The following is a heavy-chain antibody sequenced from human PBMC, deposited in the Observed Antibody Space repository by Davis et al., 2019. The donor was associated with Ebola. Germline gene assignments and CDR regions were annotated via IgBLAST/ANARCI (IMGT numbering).Heavy chain of an antibody. D-gene: IGHD3-3*01. CDR3: ARESRDFWSSYHYYGMDV. V-gene: IGHV4-61*01. J-gene: IGHJ6*02. CDR1: GGSVSSGSYY. Sequence: PSETLSLTCTVSGGSVSSGSYYWSWIRQPPGKGLEWIGYIYYSGSTNYNPSLKSRVTITVDTSKNQFSLKLSSVTAADTAVYYCARESRDFWSSYHYYGMDVWGQGTTVTVSS. CDR2: IYYSGST.